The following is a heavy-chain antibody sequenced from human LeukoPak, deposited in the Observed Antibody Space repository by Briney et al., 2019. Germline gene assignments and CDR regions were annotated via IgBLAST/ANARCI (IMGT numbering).Heavy chain of an antibody. CDR3: ARGRPYYYDSSGYYFFDY. CDR1: GYTFTSYF. D-gene: IGHD3-22*01. Sequence: ASVTVSCKASGYTFTSYFMHWVRQAPGQGPEWMGLINPSGGSTSYAQKFQGRVTMTRDTSTSTVYMELSSLRSEDTAVYYCARGRPYYYDSSGYYFFDYWGQGTLVTVSS. CDR2: INPSGGST. J-gene: IGHJ4*02. V-gene: IGHV1-46*01.